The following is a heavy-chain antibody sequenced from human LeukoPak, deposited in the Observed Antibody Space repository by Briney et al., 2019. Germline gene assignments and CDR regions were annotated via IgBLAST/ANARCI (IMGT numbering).Heavy chain of an antibody. CDR1: GFTFSSYG. J-gene: IGHJ4*02. D-gene: IGHD3-16*01. CDR2: IKQDGSEK. Sequence: PGRFLRLSCAASGFTFSSYGMHWVRQAPGKGLEWVANIKQDGSEKYYVDSVKGRFTISRDNAKNSLYLQVNSLRAEDTAVYYCARVWFGRWFYYWGQGTLVTVSS. CDR3: ARVWFGRWFYY. V-gene: IGHV3-7*01.